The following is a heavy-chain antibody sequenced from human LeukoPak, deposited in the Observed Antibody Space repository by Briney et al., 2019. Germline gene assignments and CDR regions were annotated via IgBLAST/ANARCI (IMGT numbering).Heavy chain of an antibody. D-gene: IGHD1-26*01. CDR1: RFIFDDYG. V-gene: IGHV3-9*01. J-gene: IGHJ5*02. CDR2: ISWNSGSI. Sequence: GGSPRLSCAASRFIFDDYGMSWVRQAPGKCLERVSGISWNSGSIDYADSVKGRFTISRDNAKNSLYLQMNSLTTEDTALYYCAKSGSYLRVDWFDTWGQGTLVTVSS. CDR3: AKSGSYLRVDWFDT.